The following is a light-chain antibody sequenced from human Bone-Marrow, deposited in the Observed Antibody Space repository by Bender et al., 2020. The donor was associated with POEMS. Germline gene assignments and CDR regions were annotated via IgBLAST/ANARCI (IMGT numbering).Light chain of an antibody. J-gene: IGLJ3*02. CDR3: CSYAGSNNLV. CDR2: DVS. V-gene: IGLV2-14*01. CDR1: SSDVGGYNY. Sequence: QSALTQPASVSGSPGQSITISCTGTSSDVGGYNYVSWYQQHPGKAPKLMIYDVSNRPSGVSNRFSASKSGNTASLTISGLQAEDESEYYCCSYAGSNNLVFGGGTKLTVL.